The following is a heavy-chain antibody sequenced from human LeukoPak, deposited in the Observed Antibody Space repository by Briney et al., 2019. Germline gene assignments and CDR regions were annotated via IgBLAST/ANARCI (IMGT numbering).Heavy chain of an antibody. V-gene: IGHV3-11*04. CDR1: GFTFSDYY. CDR2: ISSSGSTI. CDR3: ARVGYYDFWSGPPYMDV. Sequence: GGSLRLSCAASGFTFSDYYMSWIRQAPGKGLEWVSYISSSGSTIYYADSVKGRFTISRDNAKNTLYLQMGSLRAEDMAVYYCARVGYYDFWSGPPYMDVWGKGTTVTVSS. D-gene: IGHD3-3*01. J-gene: IGHJ6*03.